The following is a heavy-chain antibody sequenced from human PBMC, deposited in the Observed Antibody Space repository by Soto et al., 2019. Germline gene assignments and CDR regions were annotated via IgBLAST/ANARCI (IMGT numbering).Heavy chain of an antibody. CDR2: LSSTTNYI. V-gene: IGHV3-21*01. J-gene: IGHJ4*02. CDR1: GFTFNRYS. Sequence: PRGSLRLSCAASGFTFNRYSMNWVRQAPVKGLEWVSSLSSTTNYIYYADSMKGRFTVSRDNAKNSCNLEMNSLSAEDTAVYYCARESEDLTSNFDYWGQGTLVTVS. CDR3: ARESEDLTSNFDY.